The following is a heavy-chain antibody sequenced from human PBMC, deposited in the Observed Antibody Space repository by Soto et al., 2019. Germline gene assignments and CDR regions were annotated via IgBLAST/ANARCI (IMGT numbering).Heavy chain of an antibody. D-gene: IGHD5-12*01. CDR2: ISYDGSNK. CDR1: GFIFSSYG. J-gene: IGHJ4*02. Sequence: QVQLVESGGGVVQPGRSLRLSCAASGFIFSSYGMHWVRQAPGKGLEWVAVISYDGSNKYYADSVKGRFTISRDNSKNTLYLQMNSLRAEDTAVYYCAKDPFSGYGYWGQGTLVTVSS. V-gene: IGHV3-30*18. CDR3: AKDPFSGYGY.